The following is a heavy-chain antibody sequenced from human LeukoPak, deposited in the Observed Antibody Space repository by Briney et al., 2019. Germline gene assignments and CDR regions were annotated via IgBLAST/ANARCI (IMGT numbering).Heavy chain of an antibody. Sequence: SETLSLTCTVSGGSISSYYWSWIRQPPGKGLEWIGYIYYSGSTNYNPSLKSRVTIPVDTSKNQFSLKLSSVTAADTAVYYCARSSYSGGGYQPPFDYWGQGTLVTVSS. J-gene: IGHJ4*02. CDR2: IYYSGST. CDR1: GGSISSYY. D-gene: IGHD6-19*01. V-gene: IGHV4-59*08. CDR3: ARSSYSGGGYQPPFDY.